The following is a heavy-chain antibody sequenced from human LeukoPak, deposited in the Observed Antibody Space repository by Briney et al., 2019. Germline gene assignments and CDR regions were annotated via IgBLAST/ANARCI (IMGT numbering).Heavy chain of an antibody. Sequence: SETLSLTCTVSGGSISSSSYYWGWIRQPPGKGLEWIGRIYYSGSTYYNPSLKSRVTISVDTSKNQFSLKLSSVTAADTAVYYCARLILTGSKRGIDYWGQGTLVTVSS. CDR2: IYYSGST. CDR3: ARLILTGSKRGIDY. V-gene: IGHV4-39*01. CDR1: GGSISSSSYY. D-gene: IGHD3-9*01. J-gene: IGHJ4*02.